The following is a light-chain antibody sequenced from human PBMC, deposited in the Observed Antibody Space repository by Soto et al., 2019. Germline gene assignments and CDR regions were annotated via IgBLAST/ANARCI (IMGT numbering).Light chain of an antibody. CDR3: QKYSSVPV. V-gene: IGKV1-27*01. CDR1: QDIRNF. J-gene: IGKJ3*01. Sequence: DIQMTQSPTSLSASVGDRVTITCRASQDIRNFVAWYQHKPGKAPKLLIYAASTLQSRVPSRFSGSGSGTDFTLTINSLQPEDVATYSCQKYSSVPVFGPGTKVEIK. CDR2: AAS.